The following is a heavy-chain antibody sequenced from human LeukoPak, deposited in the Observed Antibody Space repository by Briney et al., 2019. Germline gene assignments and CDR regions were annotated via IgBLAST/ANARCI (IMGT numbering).Heavy chain of an antibody. CDR3: ARRFNYYDSSGYYQGFYFDY. D-gene: IGHD3-22*01. CDR1: GYTFTSYG. J-gene: IGHJ4*02. Sequence: ASVKASCKASGYTFTSYGINWVRQAPGQGLEWMGWISAYAQKFQGRVTMTIDTSTGTAYMELRSLRSDDTAVYYCARRFNYYDSSGYYQGFYFDYWGLGTLVTVSS. CDR2: ISAY. V-gene: IGHV1-18*01.